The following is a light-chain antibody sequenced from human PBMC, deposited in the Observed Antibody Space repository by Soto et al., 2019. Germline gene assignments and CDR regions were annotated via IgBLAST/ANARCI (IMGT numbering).Light chain of an antibody. CDR3: QQTFSVPYT. CDR1: QSISNF. Sequence: DIQMTQSPSPLYASVGDRVTITCRASQSISNFLNWYQQKPGQAPRLLIYTTSTLHSGVPATFSGGVSGTEYTLTISGLQPEYFATYYCQQTFSVPYTFGEGTKLDIK. CDR2: TTS. J-gene: IGKJ2*01. V-gene: IGKV1-39*01.